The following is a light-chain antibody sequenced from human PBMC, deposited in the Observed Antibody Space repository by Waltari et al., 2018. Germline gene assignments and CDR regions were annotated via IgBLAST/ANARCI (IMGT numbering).Light chain of an antibody. J-gene: IGLJ2*01. Sequence: QSVLVQPRSVSGTPGQRVTISCSGITSNIGFNSVDWYQQVPGTAPKVLIYGNKQRPSGVPDRFFGSKSGNSATLAIIGLQSEDEADYYCASWDVSLDGVAFGGGTRLTVL. CDR3: ASWDVSLDGVA. CDR1: TSNIGFNS. CDR2: GNK. V-gene: IGLV1-44*01.